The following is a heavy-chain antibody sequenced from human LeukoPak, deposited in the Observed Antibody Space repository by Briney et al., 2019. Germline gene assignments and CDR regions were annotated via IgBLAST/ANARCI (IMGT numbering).Heavy chain of an antibody. CDR1: GFTFSSNG. CDR2: IWYDGSKK. Sequence: GGSLRLSCAASGFTFSSNGMHWVRQAPGKGLEWVAVIWYDGSKKYYADSVKGRFTISRDNSKNTLYLQMNSLRVEDTAVYYCAKDRRRDYYDSSGYYSFDYWGQGTLVTVSS. CDR3: AKDRRRDYYDSSGYYSFDY. V-gene: IGHV3-30*02. J-gene: IGHJ4*02. D-gene: IGHD3-22*01.